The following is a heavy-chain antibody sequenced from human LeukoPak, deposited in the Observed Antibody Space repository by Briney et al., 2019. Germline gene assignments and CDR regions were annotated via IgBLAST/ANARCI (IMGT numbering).Heavy chain of an antibody. V-gene: IGHV3-30*18. Sequence: PGGPLRLSCAASGYTFDTYGMHWVRKAPGKGLEWVAVISHDGVDKYYADSVKGRFTISRDNSKNTVSLQVNSLRAEDTAAYYCAKGGYCSATRCYVGKGMDDWGQGTLVTVSS. D-gene: IGHD2-2*01. J-gene: IGHJ4*02. CDR2: ISHDGVDK. CDR3: AKGGYCSATRCYVGKGMDD. CDR1: GYTFDTYG.